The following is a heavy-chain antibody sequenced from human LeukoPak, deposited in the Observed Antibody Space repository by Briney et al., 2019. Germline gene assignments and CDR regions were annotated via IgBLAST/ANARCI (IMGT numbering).Heavy chain of an antibody. CDR1: GGSFTIYG. V-gene: IGHV1-69*13. Sequence: SVTVSFKCSGGSFTIYGSSWVRQGPGQGLEWMGGIIPSFGTGNYAQKFQGRMRITADEAKSTTYMELSRLRSEDTAGDYWERPTGYSGYDSFYYYYLDVWGKGTPVTVSS. CDR2: IIPSFGTG. D-gene: IGHD5-12*01. J-gene: IGHJ6*03. CDR3: ERPTGYSGYDSFYYYYLDV.